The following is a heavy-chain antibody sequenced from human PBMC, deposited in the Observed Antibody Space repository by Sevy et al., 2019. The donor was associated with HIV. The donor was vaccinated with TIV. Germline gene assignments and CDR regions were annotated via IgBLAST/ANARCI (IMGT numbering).Heavy chain of an antibody. Sequence: GESLKISCAASGFTFSSYSMNWVRQATGKGLEWVSSISSSSSYIYYADSVKGRFTISRDNAKNSLYLQMNSLRAEDTAVDYCARGPYYDYVWGSYRNFDYWGQGTLVTVSS. J-gene: IGHJ4*02. CDR3: ARGPYYDYVWGSYRNFDY. V-gene: IGHV3-21*01. CDR2: ISSSSSYI. CDR1: GFTFSSYS. D-gene: IGHD3-16*02.